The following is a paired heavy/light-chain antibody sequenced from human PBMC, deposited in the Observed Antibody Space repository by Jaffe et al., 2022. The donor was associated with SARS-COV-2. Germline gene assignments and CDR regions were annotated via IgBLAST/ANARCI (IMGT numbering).Heavy chain of an antibody. J-gene: IGHJ4*02. V-gene: IGHV3-21*01. CDR1: GFTFATYS. Sequence: EVQLVESGGGLVKPGGSLRLSCVASGFTFATYSMNWVRQAPGKGLEWVSSIRTSSPYIYYADSVKGRFTISRDNAKNSLYLQMNSLRVEDTAVYYCARARGYNGYDEDYWGQGTLVTVSS. D-gene: IGHD5-12*01. CDR2: IRTSSPYI. CDR3: ARARGYNGYDEDY.
Light chain of an antibody. J-gene: IGLJ2*01. Sequence: QSALTQPASVSGSPGQSITISCTGTSSDIGGYKYVSWYQQEPGKAPKLMIYDVSYRPSGVSNRFSGSKSGNTASLTISGLQAEDEADYYCSSYTSSSTLVFGGGTKLTVL. CDR1: SSDIGGYKY. V-gene: IGLV2-14*01. CDR2: DVS. CDR3: SSYTSSSTLV.